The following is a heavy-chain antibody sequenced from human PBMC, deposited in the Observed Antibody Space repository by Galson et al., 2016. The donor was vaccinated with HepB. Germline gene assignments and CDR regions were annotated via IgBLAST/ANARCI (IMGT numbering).Heavy chain of an antibody. CDR2: IWYDGSKK. Sequence: SLRLSCAASGFTFSNHGMHWVRQTPGKGLEWVALIWYDGSKKYYADSVKGRFTISRDNSKNTLYLQMNSLRAEDTALYYCARGAYNWNDVVFWFDPWGQGTLVTVSS. D-gene: IGHD1-20*01. CDR3: ARGAYNWNDVVFWFDP. V-gene: IGHV3-33*01. J-gene: IGHJ5*02. CDR1: GFTFSNHG.